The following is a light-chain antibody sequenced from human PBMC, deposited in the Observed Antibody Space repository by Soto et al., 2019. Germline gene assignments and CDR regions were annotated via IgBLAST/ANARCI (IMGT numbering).Light chain of an antibody. CDR2: YDG. V-gene: IGLV3-21*04. J-gene: IGLJ2*01. CDR3: QVWDSGVDHII. Sequence: SYELTQPPSVSVAPGKTASITCEGNNIGRKSVHWYQQRPGQAPMVVIYYDGDRPSGIPERFSGPNSGTAATLTISGVEAGDEADYYCQVWDSGVDHIIFGGGTKLTVL. CDR1: NIGRKS.